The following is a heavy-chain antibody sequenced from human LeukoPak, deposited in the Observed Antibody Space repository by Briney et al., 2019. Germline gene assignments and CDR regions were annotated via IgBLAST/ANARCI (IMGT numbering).Heavy chain of an antibody. Sequence: SETLSLTRTVSGGSISSYYWSWVRQPPGKGLEWIGYIYYSGSTNYNPSLKSRVTISVDTSKNHFSLKLSSVTAADTAVYYCARDQLGWADYWGQGTLVTVSS. CDR2: IYYSGST. J-gene: IGHJ4*02. CDR1: GGSISSYY. D-gene: IGHD7-27*01. CDR3: ARDQLGWADY. V-gene: IGHV4-59*01.